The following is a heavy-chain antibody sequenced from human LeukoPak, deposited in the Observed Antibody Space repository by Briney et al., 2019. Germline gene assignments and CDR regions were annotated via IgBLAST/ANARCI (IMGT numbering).Heavy chain of an antibody. CDR3: ARDFLYLDY. CDR1: GDSVSSNSAA. D-gene: IGHD2/OR15-2a*01. V-gene: IGHV6-1*01. J-gene: IGHJ4*02. CDR2: TYYRSKWYN. Sequence: QTLSLTCGISGDSVSSNSAAWHWIRQSPSRGLEWLGRTYYRSKWYNDYAVSVKSRITINPDTSKNQFSLQLNSVTPEDTAVCYCARDFLYLDYWGQGTLVTVSS.